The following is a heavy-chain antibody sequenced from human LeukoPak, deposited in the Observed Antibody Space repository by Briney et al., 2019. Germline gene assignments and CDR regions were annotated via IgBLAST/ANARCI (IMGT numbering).Heavy chain of an antibody. Sequence: GGSLRLSCAASGFTFGSYGMHWVRQPPGKGLEWVAVIWYDGNNKYYADSVKGRFTISRDNSKNTLYLQMNNLRAEDTAVYYCAKDMVRGVSYYYYMDVWGKGTTVTVSS. D-gene: IGHD3-10*01. J-gene: IGHJ6*03. CDR3: AKDMVRGVSYYYYMDV. CDR1: GFTFGSYG. V-gene: IGHV3-33*06. CDR2: IWYDGNNK.